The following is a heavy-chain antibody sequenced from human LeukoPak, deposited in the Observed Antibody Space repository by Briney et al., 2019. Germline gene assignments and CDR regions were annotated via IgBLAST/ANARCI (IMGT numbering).Heavy chain of an antibody. CDR1: GYTFTSYD. Sequence: GASVKVSCKASGYTFTSYDINWVRQATGQGLEWMGWMNPNSGNTGYAQKFHGRVTMTRNTSISTAYMELSSLRSEDTAVYYCARVYNWNVRTLDPWGQGTLVTVSS. D-gene: IGHD1-1*01. CDR2: MNPNSGNT. CDR3: ARVYNWNVRTLDP. V-gene: IGHV1-8*01. J-gene: IGHJ5*02.